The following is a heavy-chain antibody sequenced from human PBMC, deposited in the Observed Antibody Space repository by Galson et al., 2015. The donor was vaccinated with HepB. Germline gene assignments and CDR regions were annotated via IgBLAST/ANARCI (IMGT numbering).Heavy chain of an antibody. D-gene: IGHD3-22*01. CDR1: GFTFGSYA. J-gene: IGHJ4*02. V-gene: IGHV3-30*04. CDR2: ISYDGSNK. CDR3: ARGTGYYHYFDY. Sequence: SLRLSCAASGFTFGSYAMHWVRQAPGKGLEWVAVISYDGSNKYYADSVKGRFTISRDNSKNTLYLQMNSLRAEDTAVYYCARGTGYYHYFDYWGQGTLVTVSS.